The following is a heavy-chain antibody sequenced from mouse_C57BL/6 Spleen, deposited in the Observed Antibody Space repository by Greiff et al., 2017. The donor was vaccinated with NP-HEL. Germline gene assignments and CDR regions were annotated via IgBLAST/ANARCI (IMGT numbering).Heavy chain of an antibody. D-gene: IGHD2-4*01. CDR1: GYTFTGYW. Sequence: QVQLQQSGAELMKPGASVKLSCKATGYTFTGYWLAWVKQRPGHGLELIGELLPGSGSTNYNEKFKGKATFTADTSSNTAYMQLSSLTTEDSAIYYCARLYDYGFAYWGQGTLVTVSA. CDR2: LLPGSGST. J-gene: IGHJ3*01. CDR3: ARLYDYGFAY. V-gene: IGHV1-9*01.